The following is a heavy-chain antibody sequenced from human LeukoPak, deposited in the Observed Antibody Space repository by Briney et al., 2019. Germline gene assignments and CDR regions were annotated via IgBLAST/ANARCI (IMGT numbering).Heavy chain of an antibody. CDR3: ARVDYYGSGSYYTPIFGYYYYGMDV. V-gene: IGHV3-7*05. D-gene: IGHD3-10*01. CDR1: GFAFSDFW. J-gene: IGHJ6*02. CDR2: IKEDGSEK. Sequence: GGSLRLSCAASGFAFSDFWMTWVRQAPGKGLEWVANIKEDGSEKYYVDSVKGRFTISRDNAKNSLYLQMNILRAEDTAVYYCARVDYYGSGSYYTPIFGYYYYGMDVWGQGTTVTVSS.